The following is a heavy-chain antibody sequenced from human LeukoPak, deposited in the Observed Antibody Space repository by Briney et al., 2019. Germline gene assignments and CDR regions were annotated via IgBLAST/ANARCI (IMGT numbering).Heavy chain of an antibody. D-gene: IGHD3-10*01. Sequence: SETLSLTCTVSGGSISSGDYYWSWIRQPPGKGLEWTGYIYYSGSTYYNPSLKSRVTISVDTSKNQFSLKLSSVTAADTAVYYCARDAPSYGSGSFAPSPYWGQGTLVTVSS. J-gene: IGHJ4*02. CDR1: GGSISSGDYY. CDR3: ARDAPSYGSGSFAPSPY. CDR2: IYYSGST. V-gene: IGHV4-30-4*01.